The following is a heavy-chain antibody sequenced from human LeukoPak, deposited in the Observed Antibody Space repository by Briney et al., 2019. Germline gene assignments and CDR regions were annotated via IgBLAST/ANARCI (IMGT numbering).Heavy chain of an antibody. Sequence: SETLSLTCTVSGGSVNSGTYYWSWIRQPPGKGLEWIGYISYSGSTNYNPSLKSRVTISVDTSKNQFSLKLSSVTAADTAVYYCARGGRWLQFNYWGQGTLVTVSS. D-gene: IGHD5-24*01. CDR3: ARGGRWLQFNY. CDR1: GGSVNSGTYY. V-gene: IGHV4-61*01. J-gene: IGHJ4*02. CDR2: ISYSGST.